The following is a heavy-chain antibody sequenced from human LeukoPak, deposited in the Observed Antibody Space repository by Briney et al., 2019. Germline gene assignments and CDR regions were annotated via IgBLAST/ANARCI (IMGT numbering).Heavy chain of an antibody. CDR2: INSDGSST. CDR3: ARWGSSGWPYYFDY. CDR1: GFTFSSYW. V-gene: IGHV3-74*01. J-gene: IGHJ4*02. D-gene: IGHD6-19*01. Sequence: GSLRLSCAASGFTFSSYWMHWVRQAPGKGLVWVSRINSDGSSTSYADSVKGRFTISRDNAKNTLYLQMNSLRAEDTAVYYCARWGSSGWPYYFDYWGQGTLVTVSS.